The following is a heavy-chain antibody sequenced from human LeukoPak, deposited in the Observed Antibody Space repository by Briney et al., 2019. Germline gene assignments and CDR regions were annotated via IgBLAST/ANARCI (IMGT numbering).Heavy chain of an antibody. CDR1: GYTFTGYY. Sequence: GASVKVSCKASGYTFTGYYMRWVRQAPGQGLEWMGWINPNSGGTNYAQKFQGRVTTTRDTSISTAYMELSRLRSDDTAVYYCAGEGRDGYNLPTDYWGQGTLVTVSS. J-gene: IGHJ4*02. D-gene: IGHD5-24*01. CDR3: AGEGRDGYNLPTDY. CDR2: INPNSGGT. V-gene: IGHV1-2*02.